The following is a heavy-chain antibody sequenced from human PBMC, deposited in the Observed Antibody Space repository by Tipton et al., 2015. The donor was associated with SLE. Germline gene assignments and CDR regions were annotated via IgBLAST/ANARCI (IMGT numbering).Heavy chain of an antibody. CDR1: GGSISSLY. Sequence: TLSLTCTFSGGSISSLYWNWIRQPPGKRLEWIGYIYYSGSTNYNPSLASRVTISVDTSKNQFSLKLSSVTAADTAVYYCARGGDSSGFGWFDPWGQGTLVTVSS. CDR2: IYYSGST. V-gene: IGHV4-59*11. CDR3: ARGGDSSGFGWFDP. D-gene: IGHD6-19*01. J-gene: IGHJ5*02.